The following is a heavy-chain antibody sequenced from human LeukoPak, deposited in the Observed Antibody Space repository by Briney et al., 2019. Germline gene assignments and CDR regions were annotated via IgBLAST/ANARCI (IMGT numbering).Heavy chain of an antibody. CDR1: GFTFNIYA. D-gene: IGHD3-22*01. J-gene: IGHJ5*01. V-gene: IGHV3-23*01. CDR2: ISSRGELT. CDR3: AKDRPNYYGSEGHYYRRDGDS. Sequence: GGSLRLSCAASGFTFNIYAMSWVRQAPGKGLEWVASISSRGELTFYADSVKGRFTIFRDNFNNILYLQMSSLRAVDTAIYYCAKDRPNYYGSEGHYYRRDGDSWGQGTLVTVSS.